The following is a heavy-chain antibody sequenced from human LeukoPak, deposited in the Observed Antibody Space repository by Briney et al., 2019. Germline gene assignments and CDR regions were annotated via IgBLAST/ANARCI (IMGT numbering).Heavy chain of an antibody. D-gene: IGHD2-21*02. Sequence: PGGSLRLSCAASGFTFDDYAMHWVRQAPGKGLEWVSGISWNSGSIGYADSVKGRFTISRDNAENSLYLQMNSLRAEDTAVYYCARGGPVVTATTFDYWGQGTLVTVSS. V-gene: IGHV3-9*01. CDR2: ISWNSGSI. CDR1: GFTFDDYA. J-gene: IGHJ4*02. CDR3: ARGGPVVTATTFDY.